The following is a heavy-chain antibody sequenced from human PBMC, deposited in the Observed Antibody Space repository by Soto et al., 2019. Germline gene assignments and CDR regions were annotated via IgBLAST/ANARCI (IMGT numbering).Heavy chain of an antibody. Sequence: GGSLRLSCAASGFTFSSYGMHWVRQAPGKGLEWVAVILYDGSNKYYADSVKGRFTISRDNSKNTLYLQMNSLRAEDTAVDSCAWSHADSSSSYFDYWGQGTLVTVSS. J-gene: IGHJ4*02. V-gene: IGHV3-33*01. CDR2: ILYDGSNK. CDR1: GFTFSSYG. CDR3: AWSHADSSSSYFDY. D-gene: IGHD6-6*01.